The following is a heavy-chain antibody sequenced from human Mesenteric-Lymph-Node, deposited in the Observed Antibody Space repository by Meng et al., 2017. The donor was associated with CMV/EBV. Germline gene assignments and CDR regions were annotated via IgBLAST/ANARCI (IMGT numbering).Heavy chain of an antibody. Sequence: FPSFAIHWVRQAPGQRLEWMAWISAGDGNTKYSHQFQRRVTITRDPSASTAYMALRSLRSEDTAVYYCARHLGITMVRGVSLGVDYWGQGTLVTVSS. V-gene: IGHV1-3*01. CDR2: ISAGDGNT. D-gene: IGHD3-10*01. J-gene: IGHJ4*02. CDR3: ARHLGITMVRGVSLGVDY. CDR1: FPSFA.